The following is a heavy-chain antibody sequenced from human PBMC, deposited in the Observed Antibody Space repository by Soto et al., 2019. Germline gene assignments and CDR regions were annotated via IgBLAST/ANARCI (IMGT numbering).Heavy chain of an antibody. CDR2: ISGSGGST. CDR1: GFTFSSYA. D-gene: IGHD6-13*01. V-gene: IGHV3-23*01. J-gene: IGHJ4*02. CDR3: ASPPPGYSSSWYGIGY. Sequence: ELQLLESGGGLVQPGGSLRLSCAASGFTFSSYAMSWVRQAPGKGLQWVSAISGSGGSTYYADSVKGRFTISRDNSKNTLYLQMNSLRAEDTAVYYCASPPPGYSSSWYGIGYWGQGTLVTVSS.